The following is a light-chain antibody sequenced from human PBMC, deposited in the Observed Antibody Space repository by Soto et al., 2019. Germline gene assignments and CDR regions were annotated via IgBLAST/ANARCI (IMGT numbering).Light chain of an antibody. CDR1: SSDVGGYNY. CDR2: EVT. Sequence: QSALTQPASVSGSPGQSITISCTGTSSDVGGYNYVSWYQQHPGKAPKLMIYEVTNRPSGVSNRFSGSKSGNTASLTISGLQADDEADYFCLSYTSISTWVFGGGTKLTVL. V-gene: IGLV2-14*01. CDR3: LSYTSISTWV. J-gene: IGLJ2*01.